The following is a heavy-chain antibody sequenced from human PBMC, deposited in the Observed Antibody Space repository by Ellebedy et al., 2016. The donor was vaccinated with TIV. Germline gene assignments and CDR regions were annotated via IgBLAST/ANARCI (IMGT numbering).Heavy chain of an antibody. CDR3: ARDYVSSSSSSPDY. J-gene: IGHJ4*02. V-gene: IGHV1-3*01. CDR1: GYTFTSYA. CDR2: INAGNGNT. Sequence: ASVKVSCKASGYTFTSYAMHWVRQAPGQRLEWMGWINAGNGNTKYSQKFQGRVTMTRDTSTSTVYMELSSLRSEDTAVYYCARDYVSSSSSSPDYWGQGTLVTVSS. D-gene: IGHD6-6*01.